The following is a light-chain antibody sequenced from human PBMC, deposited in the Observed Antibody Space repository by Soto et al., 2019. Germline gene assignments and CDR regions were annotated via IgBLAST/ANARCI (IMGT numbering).Light chain of an antibody. CDR1: QTINSRD. Sequence: EIVMTQSPATLSVSPGERATLSCRASQTINSRDLAWYQHKPGQTPRLLIYDTSTRATGVPTRFSGSRSGAEFTLTINSLQSEDFAVYYCQPYNNWPLTFGGGTKVDIK. J-gene: IGKJ4*01. V-gene: IGKV3-15*01. CDR2: DTS. CDR3: QPYNNWPLT.